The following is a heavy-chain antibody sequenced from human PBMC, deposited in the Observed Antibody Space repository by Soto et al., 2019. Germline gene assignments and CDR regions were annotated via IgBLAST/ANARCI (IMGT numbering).Heavy chain of an antibody. Sequence: EVQLVESGGGLVKPGGSLRLSCAASGFTFSSYSMNWVRQAPGKGLEWVSSISSSRSYIYYADSVRGRFTISRDDAKNSLYLQMNSLRAEDTAVYYCARYPSIVRGENWSFDLWGRGTLVTVSS. V-gene: IGHV3-21*01. CDR1: GFTFSSYS. CDR3: ARYPSIVRGENWSFDL. D-gene: IGHD3-10*01. J-gene: IGHJ2*01. CDR2: ISSSRSYI.